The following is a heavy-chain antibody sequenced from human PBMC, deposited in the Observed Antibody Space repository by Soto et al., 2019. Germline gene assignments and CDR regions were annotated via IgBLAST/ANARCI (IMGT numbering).Heavy chain of an antibody. CDR1: GLTFTKYA. V-gene: IGHV3-23*01. Sequence: EVQLLESGGGLVQPGGSLRLSCAVSGLTFTKYAMSWVRQAPGKGLEWVSAIRGSGSATHYADSVKGRFTISRDNSKNTLSLQMNSLRVEDTAIYFCAKRSGFDSGLFDYWGQGTLVTVSS. CDR2: IRGSGSAT. D-gene: IGHD5-12*01. CDR3: AKRSGFDSGLFDY. J-gene: IGHJ4*02.